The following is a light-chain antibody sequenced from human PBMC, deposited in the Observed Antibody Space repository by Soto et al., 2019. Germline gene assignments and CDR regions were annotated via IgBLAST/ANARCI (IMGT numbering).Light chain of an antibody. J-gene: IGKJ1*01. Sequence: EIVLTQSPGTLSLSPGERATLSCRASQRVRSNHLARDQQKPGQAPRPLISGSSSRATGIPDRFSASGSGTDFTLTISRLEPEDFAVYYCQQYDRSPWTFGQGTKVEIK. V-gene: IGKV3-20*01. CDR2: GSS. CDR1: QRVRSNH. CDR3: QQYDRSPWT.